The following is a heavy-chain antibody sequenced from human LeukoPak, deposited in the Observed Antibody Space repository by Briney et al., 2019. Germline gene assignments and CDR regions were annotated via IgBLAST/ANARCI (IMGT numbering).Heavy chain of an antibody. D-gene: IGHD2/OR15-2a*01. V-gene: IGHV3-7*01. J-gene: IGHJ5*02. Sequence: GGSLRLSCATSGFTFSSYWMSWVRQAPGKGLEWVANIKQDGSEKYYVDSVKGRFTISRDNAKNSLYLQMNSLRAEDTAVYYCAREAPFPRDWFDPWGQGTLVTVSS. CDR1: GFTFSSYW. CDR2: IKQDGSEK. CDR3: AREAPFPRDWFDP.